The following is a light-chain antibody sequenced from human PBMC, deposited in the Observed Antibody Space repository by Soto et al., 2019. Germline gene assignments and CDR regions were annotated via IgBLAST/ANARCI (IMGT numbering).Light chain of an antibody. V-gene: IGKV1-13*02. J-gene: IGKJ4*01. Sequence: IQLTQSPSSLSASVGDRVTITCRAGQDIGSALAWYQQRPGKAPKLLLYDASNLEAGVPSRFSGSGSGTDFTLTITSLRPEDFATYYCQQCNGCPLTFGGGTKVQLK. CDR3: QQCNGCPLT. CDR1: QDIGSA. CDR2: DAS.